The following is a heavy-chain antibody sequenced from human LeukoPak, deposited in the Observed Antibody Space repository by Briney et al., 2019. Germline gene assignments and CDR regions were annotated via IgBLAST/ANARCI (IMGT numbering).Heavy chain of an antibody. V-gene: IGHV3-30-3*01. CDR3: ARGLSSIGVFPFDY. CDR2: ISYDGSNK. CDR1: GFTFSSYA. J-gene: IGHJ4*02. Sequence: GGSLRLSCAASGFTFSSYAMHWVRQAPGKGLEWVAVISYDGSNKYYADSVKGRFTISRDNSKNTLYLQMNSLRAEDTAVYYCARGLSSIGVFPFDYWGQGILVTVSS. D-gene: IGHD3-10*01.